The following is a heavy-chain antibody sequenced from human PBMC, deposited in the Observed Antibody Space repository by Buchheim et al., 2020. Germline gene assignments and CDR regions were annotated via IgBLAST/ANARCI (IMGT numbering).Heavy chain of an antibody. Sequence: EVQLVESGGGLVQPGGSLRLSCAASGFTFSSYWMHWVRQAPGKGLVWVSRINSDGSSTSYADSVKGRFTISRDHAKNTRFLQMNSLRAEDTAVYYCARGDFTPSGYYLKYYYYYGMDVWGQGTT. D-gene: IGHD3-22*01. V-gene: IGHV3-74*01. CDR1: GFTFSSYW. CDR3: ARGDFTPSGYYLKYYYYYGMDV. CDR2: INSDGSST. J-gene: IGHJ6*02.